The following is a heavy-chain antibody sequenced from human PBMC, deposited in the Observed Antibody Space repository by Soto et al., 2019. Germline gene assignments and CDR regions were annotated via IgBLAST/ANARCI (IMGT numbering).Heavy chain of an antibody. CDR3: AKDLHPPSSWYIYGAFDI. V-gene: IGHV3-23*01. CDR2: ISGSGGST. Sequence: HPGGSLRLSCAASGFTFSSYAMSWVRQAPGKGLEWVSAISGSGGSTYYADSVKGRFTISRDNSKNTLYLQMNSLRAEDTAVYYCAKDLHPPSSWYIYGAFDIWGQGTMVTVSS. D-gene: IGHD6-13*01. CDR1: GFTFSSYA. J-gene: IGHJ3*02.